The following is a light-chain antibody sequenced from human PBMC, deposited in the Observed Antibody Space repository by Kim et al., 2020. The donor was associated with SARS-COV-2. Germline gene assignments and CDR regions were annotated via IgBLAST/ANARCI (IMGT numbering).Light chain of an antibody. Sequence: SLSSGERATLSCRASRGVSGNDLAWYQQRPGQAPTLLIYGAFTRASGVPDRFSGSGSGTDFTLTISRLEPDDFAVYYCQQYGNSYSFGPGTKLEI. V-gene: IGKV3-20*01. CDR2: GAF. J-gene: IGKJ2*03. CDR3: QQYGNSYS. CDR1: RGVSGND.